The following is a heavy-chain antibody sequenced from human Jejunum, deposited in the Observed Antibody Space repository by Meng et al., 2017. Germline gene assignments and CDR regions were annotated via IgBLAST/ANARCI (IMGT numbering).Heavy chain of an antibody. CDR1: CGSFSGYY. Sequence: QVRLQQWGAGLLKPSETLSLTCHGYCGSFSGYYWSWVRQSPGKGLEWIAEINHSGSSNYNPSFQSRVTISVDRPRNKFSLKLSSVNAADTGVYYCARPAGYSSDWYKYFQHWGQGTLVTVSS. D-gene: IGHD6-13*01. CDR2: INHSGSS. J-gene: IGHJ1*01. V-gene: IGHV4-34*02. CDR3: ARPAGYSSDWYKYFQH.